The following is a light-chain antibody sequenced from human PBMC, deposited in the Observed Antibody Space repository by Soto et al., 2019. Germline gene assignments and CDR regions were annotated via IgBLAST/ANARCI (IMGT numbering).Light chain of an antibody. CDR3: QQLRMYPST. J-gene: IGKJ4*01. V-gene: IGKV1-9*01. Sequence: IQLTQSPSSLSASVGDRVTITCRASQDIAIYLAWYQQKPGEAPKLLIYAASTLYGGVPSRFSGSGSGTDFAHTITSLQADDFATYYCQQLRMYPSTFGGGTKVDIK. CDR2: AAS. CDR1: QDIAIY.